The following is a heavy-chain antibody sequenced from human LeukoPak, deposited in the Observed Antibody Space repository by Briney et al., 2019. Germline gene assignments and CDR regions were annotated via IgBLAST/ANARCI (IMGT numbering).Heavy chain of an antibody. CDR1: GFTFNTYA. V-gene: IGHV4-59*08. D-gene: IGHD6-19*01. Sequence: GSLRLSCVASGFTFNTYAMSWLRQSPGKGLEWIGYFSLGGSGTTSYTSSLKSRVTISRDTSKNQLSLKLTSVTAADTAVYYCARWDDSAWAFGTWGPGTLVTVSS. CDR3: ARWDDSAWAFGT. J-gene: IGHJ5*02. CDR2: FSLGGSGTT.